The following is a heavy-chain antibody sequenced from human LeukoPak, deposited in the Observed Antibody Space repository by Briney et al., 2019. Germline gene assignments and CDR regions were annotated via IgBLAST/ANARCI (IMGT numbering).Heavy chain of an antibody. CDR2: INRSGST. CDR3: AAMVRGVIISYFDY. J-gene: IGHJ4*02. Sequence: SETLSLTCAVYGGSFSGYYWTWTRQPPGKGLEWIGEINRSGSTNYNPSLDSRVTISADRSKNQFSLKLSSVTAADTAVYYCAAMVRGVIISYFDYWGQGTLVTVSS. V-gene: IGHV4-34*01. D-gene: IGHD3-10*01. CDR1: GGSFSGYY.